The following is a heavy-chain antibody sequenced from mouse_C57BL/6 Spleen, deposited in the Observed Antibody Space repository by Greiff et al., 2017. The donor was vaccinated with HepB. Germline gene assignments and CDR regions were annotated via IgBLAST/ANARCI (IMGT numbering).Heavy chain of an antibody. Sequence: EVKVVESEGGLVQPGSSMKLSCTASGFTFSDYYMAWVRQVPEKGLEWVANINYDGSSTYYLDSLKSRFIISRDNAKNILYLQMSNLKSEDTATYYCARHYGSSYWYFDVWGTGTTVTVSS. CDR1: GFTFSDYY. V-gene: IGHV5-16*01. CDR3: ARHYGSSYWYFDV. CDR2: INYDGSST. D-gene: IGHD1-1*01. J-gene: IGHJ1*03.